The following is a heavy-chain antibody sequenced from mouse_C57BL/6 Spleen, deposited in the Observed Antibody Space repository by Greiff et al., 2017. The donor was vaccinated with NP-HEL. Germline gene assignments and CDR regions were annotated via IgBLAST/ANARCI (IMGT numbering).Heavy chain of an antibody. Sequence: QVHVKQPGAELVRPGTSVKLSCKASGYTFTSYWMHWVKQRPGQGLEWIGVIDPSDSYTNYNQKFKGKATLTVDTSSSTAYMQLSSLTSEDSAVYYCARALDSSGPWFAYWGQGTLVTVSA. J-gene: IGHJ3*01. D-gene: IGHD3-2*02. CDR3: ARALDSSGPWFAY. CDR2: IDPSDSYT. CDR1: GYTFTSYW. V-gene: IGHV1-59*01.